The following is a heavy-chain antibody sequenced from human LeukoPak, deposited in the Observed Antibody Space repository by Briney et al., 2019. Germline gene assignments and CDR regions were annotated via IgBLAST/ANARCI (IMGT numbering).Heavy chain of an antibody. D-gene: IGHD6-13*01. V-gene: IGHV4-59*01. CDR3: ARGYSSSWNYFDY. CDR2: ISDTGST. Sequence: SETLSLTCTVSGGSISSYYWSWIRQPPGKGLEWIGYISDTGSTNYNPSLKSRVTISIDTSKNQFSLKLSSVTAADTAVYYCARGYSSSWNYFDYWGQGALVTVSS. CDR1: GGSISSYY. J-gene: IGHJ4*02.